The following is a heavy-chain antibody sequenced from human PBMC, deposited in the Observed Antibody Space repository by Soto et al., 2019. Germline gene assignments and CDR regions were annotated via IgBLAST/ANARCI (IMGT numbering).Heavy chain of an antibody. J-gene: IGHJ5*02. CDR1: VYTFTSYG. CDR3: ARDYGFGELFDP. D-gene: IGHD3-10*01. V-gene: IGHV1-18*01. CDR2: ISAYNGNT. Sequence: ASVKVSCKASVYTFTSYGISWVRQAPGQGLEWMGWISAYNGNTNYAQKLQGRVTMTTDTSTSTAYMELRSLRSDDTAMYCCARDYGFGELFDPWGQGTLVTVSS.